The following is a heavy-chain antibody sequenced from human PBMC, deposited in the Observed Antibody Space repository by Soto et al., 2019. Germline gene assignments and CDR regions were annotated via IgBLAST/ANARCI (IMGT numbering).Heavy chain of an antibody. V-gene: IGHV3-33*01. CDR2: IWYDGSNK. D-gene: IGHD3-10*01. Sequence: PGGSLRLSCAASGFTFSSYGMHWVRQAPGKGLEWVAVIWYDGSNKYYADSVKGRFTISRDNSKNTLYLQMNSLRAEDTAVYYCARDLGFGELLNWFDPWGQGTLVTVSS. J-gene: IGHJ5*02. CDR3: ARDLGFGELLNWFDP. CDR1: GFTFSSYG.